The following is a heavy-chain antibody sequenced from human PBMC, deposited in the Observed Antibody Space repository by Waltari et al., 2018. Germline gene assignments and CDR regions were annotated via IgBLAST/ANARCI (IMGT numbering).Heavy chain of an antibody. CDR2: INGDGGST. Sequence: EVQMDESGGGLVQPGGSLSLFCAASGFTFRRHWMHWARQAPGKGLVWVSRINGDGGSTSYADSVEVRFTISRDNANNTLYLQMNSLRSEDTAVYYCTRTRYCSTTSCQVDWFDPWGQGTLVTVSS. V-gene: IGHV3-74*01. J-gene: IGHJ5*02. CDR3: TRTRYCSTTSCQVDWFDP. CDR1: GFTFRRHW. D-gene: IGHD2-2*01.